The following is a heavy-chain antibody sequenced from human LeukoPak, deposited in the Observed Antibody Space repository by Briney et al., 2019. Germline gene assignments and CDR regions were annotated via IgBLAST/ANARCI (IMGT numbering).Heavy chain of an antibody. Sequence: SETLSLTCTVSGGSISSGGYYWSWIRQHPGKGLEWIGYIYYSGSTYYNPSLKSRVTISVDTSKNQFSLKLSSVTAADTAVYYCARLYYYDSSGYYLGYYYYYMDVWGKGTTVTVSS. CDR1: GGSISSGGYY. D-gene: IGHD3-22*01. CDR3: ARLYYYDSSGYYLGYYYYYMDV. J-gene: IGHJ6*03. CDR2: IYYSGST. V-gene: IGHV4-31*03.